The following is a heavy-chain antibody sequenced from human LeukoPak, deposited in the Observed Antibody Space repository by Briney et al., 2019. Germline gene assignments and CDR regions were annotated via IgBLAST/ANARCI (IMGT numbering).Heavy chain of an antibody. Sequence: GESLKISCKVSEYSLTSYWIAWVRQMPGKGLEWMGIIYPGDSDTRYSPAFQGQVTISADKSITTAYLQWNNLKASDTAMYYCLRRLGNSHFDYWGQGTLVTVSS. J-gene: IGHJ4*02. D-gene: IGHD1-7*01. CDR1: EYSLTSYW. V-gene: IGHV5-51*01. CDR3: LRRLGNSHFDY. CDR2: IYPGDSDT.